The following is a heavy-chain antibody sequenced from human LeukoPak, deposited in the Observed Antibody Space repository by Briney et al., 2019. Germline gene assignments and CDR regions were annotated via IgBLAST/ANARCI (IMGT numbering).Heavy chain of an antibody. CDR3: ARPSSVLDMGIIPFDF. J-gene: IGHJ4*02. D-gene: IGHD3-3*01. Sequence: GGSLRLSCAASAFTFRPYAMIWVRQAPGKGLEWVSYISSSGGTIYYADSVKGRFTISRDNAKNSLYLQMNSLRAEDTAVYYCARPSSVLDMGIIPFDFWGQGTLVTVSS. CDR2: ISSSGGTI. CDR1: AFTFRPYA. V-gene: IGHV3-48*03.